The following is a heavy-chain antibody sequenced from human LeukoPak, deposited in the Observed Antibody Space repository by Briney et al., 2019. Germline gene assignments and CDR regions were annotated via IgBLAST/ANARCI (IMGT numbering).Heavy chain of an antibody. CDR1: GGSISSGGYY. V-gene: IGHV4-31*03. D-gene: IGHD2-2*03. Sequence: SETLSLTCTVSGGSISSGGYYWSWIRQHPGKGLEWIGYIYYSGSTYYNPSLKSRVTISVDTSKNQFSLKLSSVTAADTAVYYCASSSRLDIVVVPAASYYFDYWGQGTLVTVSS. CDR3: ASSSRLDIVVVPAASYYFDY. J-gene: IGHJ4*02. CDR2: IYYSGST.